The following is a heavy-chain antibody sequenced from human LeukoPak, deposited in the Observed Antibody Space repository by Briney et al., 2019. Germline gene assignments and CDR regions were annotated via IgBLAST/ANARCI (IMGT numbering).Heavy chain of an antibody. CDR1: GYSFTSHW. Sequence: GESLQISCKGSGYGSGYSFTSHWIAWVRQMPGKGLEWMGIIYPLDSNTIYSPSFQGQVTISVDTSINTAYLQWISLKASDTAMYYCARHPIAAGGAYNWFDPWGQGTLVTVSS. V-gene: IGHV5-51*01. D-gene: IGHD6-13*01. J-gene: IGHJ5*02. CDR3: ARHPIAAGGAYNWFDP. CDR2: IYPLDSNT.